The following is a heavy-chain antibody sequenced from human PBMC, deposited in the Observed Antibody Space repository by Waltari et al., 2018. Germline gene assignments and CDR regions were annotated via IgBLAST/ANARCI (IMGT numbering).Heavy chain of an antibody. D-gene: IGHD2-21*02. J-gene: IGHJ5*02. CDR2: IYYTGIT. CDR3: ARGGGGDWEWFDP. Sequence: QVQLQESGPSLLKPSETLSLICTVSGGSISGFYWSWVRQHPGKGLDWIGYIYYTGITNFNPSLKSRVSMSVDTSKNQCSLKLSSVTAADTAFYYCARGGGGDWEWFDPWGQGTLVTVSS. CDR1: GGSISGFY. V-gene: IGHV4-59*01.